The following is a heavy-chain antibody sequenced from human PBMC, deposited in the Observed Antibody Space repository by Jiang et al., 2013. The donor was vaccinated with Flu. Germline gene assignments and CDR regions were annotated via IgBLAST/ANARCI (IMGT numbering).Heavy chain of an antibody. J-gene: IGHJ4*02. CDR1: IHLHQLL. Sequence: KKPGGLSEGFLQGIWIHLHQLLYIWVRQAPGQGLEWMGIINPSGGSTSYAQKFQGRVTMTRDTSTTTVYMELSSLRSEDTAVYYCARVNYGSESVTFDYWGQGTLVTVSS. CDR3: ARVNYGSESVTFDY. D-gene: IGHD3-10*01. V-gene: IGHV1-46*01. CDR2: INPSGGST.